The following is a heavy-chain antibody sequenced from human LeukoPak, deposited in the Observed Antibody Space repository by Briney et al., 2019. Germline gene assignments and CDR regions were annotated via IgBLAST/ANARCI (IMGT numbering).Heavy chain of an antibody. V-gene: IGHV4-39*07. CDR1: GGSISSRSNY. CDR2: IYYSGST. Sequence: SETLSLTCSVSGGSISSRSNYWGWIRQPPGKGLEWIGSIYYSGSTYYSPSLKSRVTISVDTSKSQFSLKLDSVTAADTAVYYCARDLTAQNWFDPWGQGTLVTVSS. J-gene: IGHJ5*02. CDR3: ARDLTAQNWFDP.